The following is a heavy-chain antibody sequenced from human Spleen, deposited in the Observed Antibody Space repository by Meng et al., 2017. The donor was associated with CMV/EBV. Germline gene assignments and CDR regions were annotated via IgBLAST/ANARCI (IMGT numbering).Heavy chain of an antibody. CDR1: GFTFSDHY. V-gene: IGHV3-30*03. Sequence: GESLKISCAASGFTFSDHYMDWVRQAPGKGLEWVAVISYDGSNKYYADSVKGRFTISRDNSKNTLYLQMNSLRAEDTAVYYCARGELAAGGVSDYWGQGTLVTVSS. CDR3: ARGELAAGGVSDY. CDR2: ISYDGSNK. D-gene: IGHD6-13*01. J-gene: IGHJ4*02.